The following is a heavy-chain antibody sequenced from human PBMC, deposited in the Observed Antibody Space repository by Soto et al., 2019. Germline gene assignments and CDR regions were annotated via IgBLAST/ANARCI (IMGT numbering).Heavy chain of an antibody. CDR1: GGSISSGGYY. CDR3: ARGESAAAADDAFDI. V-gene: IGHV4-31*03. D-gene: IGHD6-13*01. Sequence: SETLSLTCTVSGGSISSGGYYWSWIRQHPGKGLEWIGYIYYSGSTYYNPSLKSRVTISVDTSKNQFSLKLSSVTAADTAVYYCARGESAAAADDAFDIWGQGTMVTVSS. CDR2: IYYSGST. J-gene: IGHJ3*02.